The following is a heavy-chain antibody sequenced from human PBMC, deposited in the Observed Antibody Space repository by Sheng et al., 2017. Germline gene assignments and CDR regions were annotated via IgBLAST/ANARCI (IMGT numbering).Heavy chain of an antibody. V-gene: IGHV3-48*01. CDR3: ARGSHCSSTSCLGRYFDY. Sequence: EVQLVESGGGLVQPGGSLRLSCAASGFTFSSYSMNWVRQAPGKGLEWVSYISSSSSTIYYADSVKGRFTISRDNAKNSLYLQMNSLRAEDTAVYYCARGSHCSSTSCLGRYFDYWGQGTLVTVSS. CDR2: ISSSSSTI. J-gene: IGHJ4*02. D-gene: IGHD2-2*01. CDR1: GFTFSSYS.